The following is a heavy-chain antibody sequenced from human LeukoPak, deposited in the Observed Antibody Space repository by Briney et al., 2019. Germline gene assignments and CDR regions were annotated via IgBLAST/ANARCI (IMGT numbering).Heavy chain of an antibody. J-gene: IGHJ1*01. V-gene: IGHV1-24*01. CDR2: FDPEDGET. CDR1: GYTLTELS. D-gene: IGHD3-10*01. CDR3: ATVRHPPSVSSRTFTIALRTGLQH. Sequence: EASVKVSCKVYGYTLTELSMHWVRQAPGKGLEWMGGFDPEDGETIYAQKFQGRVTMTEDTSTDTAYMELSSLRSEDTAVYYCATVRHPPSVSSRTFTIALRTGLQHWGQGTLVTVSS.